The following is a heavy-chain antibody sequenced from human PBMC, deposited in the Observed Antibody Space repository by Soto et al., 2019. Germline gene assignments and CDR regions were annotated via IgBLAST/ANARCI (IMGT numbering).Heavy chain of an antibody. CDR2: IIPILGIP. Sequence: ASVKVSCKASGGTFSSYTISWVRQAPGQGLEWMGGIIPILGIPNYAQKFQGRVTITADKSTSTAYMELSSLRSEDTAVYYCARGGYSYGQPPFDSWGQGTLVTVSS. V-gene: IGHV1-69*10. CDR3: ARGGYSYGQPPFDS. CDR1: GGTFSSYT. J-gene: IGHJ4*02. D-gene: IGHD5-18*01.